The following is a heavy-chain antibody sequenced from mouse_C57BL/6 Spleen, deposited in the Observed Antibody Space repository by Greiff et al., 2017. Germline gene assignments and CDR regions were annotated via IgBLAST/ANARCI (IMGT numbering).Heavy chain of an antibody. CDR3: ARDDGYSSFDY. CDR1: GYTFTDYY. V-gene: IGHV1-19*01. CDR2: INPYNGGT. J-gene: IGHJ2*01. D-gene: IGHD2-3*01. Sequence: VQLQQSGPVLVKPGASVKMSCKASGYTFTDYYMNWVKQSHGKSLEWIGVINPYNGGTSYNQKFKGKATLTVDKSSSTAYMELNSLTSEDSAVYYCARDDGYSSFDYWGQGTTLTVSS.